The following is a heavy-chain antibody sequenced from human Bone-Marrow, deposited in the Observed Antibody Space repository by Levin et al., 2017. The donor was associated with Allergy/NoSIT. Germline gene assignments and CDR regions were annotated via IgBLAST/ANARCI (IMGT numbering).Heavy chain of an antibody. CDR2: VIPIFGTP. D-gene: IGHD3-22*01. J-gene: IGHJ4*02. CDR1: GGTFNTYV. CDR3: AADYYDASGYYRRDY. Sequence: SVKVSCKASGGTFNTYVVSWVRQAPGQGLEWMGGVIPIFGTPNYAEKFRGRVTIMADESTSTAYMELSSLRSEDTAVYYCAADYYDASGYYRRDYWGQGTQVTVSS. V-gene: IGHV1-69*13.